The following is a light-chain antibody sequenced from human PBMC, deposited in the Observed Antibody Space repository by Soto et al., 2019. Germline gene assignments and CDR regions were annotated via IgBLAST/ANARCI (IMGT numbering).Light chain of an antibody. Sequence: EIVMTQSPATLYVYPGERATLSCRASQSVSSNLAWYQQKPGQAPRLLIYGASTRATGIPARFSGSGSETEFTLTISSLQSEDFAVYYCQQYNNWPPWTFAQETKVDIK. CDR3: QQYNNWPPWT. V-gene: IGKV3-15*01. CDR1: QSVSSN. J-gene: IGKJ1*01. CDR2: GAS.